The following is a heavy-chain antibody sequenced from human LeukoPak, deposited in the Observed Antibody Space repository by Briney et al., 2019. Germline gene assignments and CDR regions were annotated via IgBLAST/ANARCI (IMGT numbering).Heavy chain of an antibody. Sequence: GGSLRLSCVASGFTLSSYWMSWVRQAPGKGLEWVANIKQDGSEKYYVDSVMGRFTISKDNAKNSLYLQMNSLRAEDTAVYYCARDKAHLAAAGFIDYWGQGTLVTVSS. J-gene: IGHJ4*02. CDR1: GFTLSSYW. D-gene: IGHD6-13*01. V-gene: IGHV3-7*01. CDR2: IKQDGSEK. CDR3: ARDKAHLAAAGFIDY.